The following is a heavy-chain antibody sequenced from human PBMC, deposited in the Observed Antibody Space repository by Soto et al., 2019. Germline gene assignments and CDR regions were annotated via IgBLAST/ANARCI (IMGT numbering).Heavy chain of an antibody. V-gene: IGHV3-23*01. Sequence: TGGSLRLSCVGSRFVFSSYAMSWVRQTPGKGLAWVAGISGNGRTTDYAAPVKGRFTISRDNSKNTLYLQMNSLRVEETAVYYCAKVYSTDITVIVPRYGSDIWGHGTAVTVSS. D-gene: IGHD1-20*01. J-gene: IGHJ6*02. CDR2: ISGNGRTT. CDR3: AKVYSTDITVIVPRYGSDI. CDR1: RFVFSSYA.